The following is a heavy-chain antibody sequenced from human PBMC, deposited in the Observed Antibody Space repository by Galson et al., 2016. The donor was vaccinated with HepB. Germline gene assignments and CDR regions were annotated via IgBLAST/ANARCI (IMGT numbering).Heavy chain of an antibody. CDR3: AHLSPSGPTDFDY. Sequence: PALVKPTQTLTLTCTFSGFSLSTSGVGVRWIRQPPGKALEWLALIHGDDDNRYRPSLESSLTITKDTSKNQVVLTMTNMDPGDTSPYYCAHLSPSGPTDFDYWGPGTLVTVSS. D-gene: IGHD6-6*01. CDR1: GFSLSTSGVG. J-gene: IGHJ4*02. V-gene: IGHV2-5*02. CDR2: IHGDDDN.